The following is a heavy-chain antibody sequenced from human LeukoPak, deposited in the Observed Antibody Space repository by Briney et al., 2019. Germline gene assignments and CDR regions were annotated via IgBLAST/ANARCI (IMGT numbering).Heavy chain of an antibody. Sequence: GGSLRLSCAASGFTVSNIYMSWVRQAPGKGLEWVSVISGGGSTYYADSVKGRFTISRDNSKNTLYLQMNSLRAEDTAVYYCARMATIIDYFDYWGQGTLVTVSS. CDR2: ISGGGST. CDR1: GFTVSNIY. J-gene: IGHJ4*02. CDR3: ARMATIIDYFDY. D-gene: IGHD5-24*01. V-gene: IGHV3-66*01.